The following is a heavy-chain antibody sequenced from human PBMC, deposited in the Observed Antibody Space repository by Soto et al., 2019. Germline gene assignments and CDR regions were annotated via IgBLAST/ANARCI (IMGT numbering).Heavy chain of an antibody. CDR1: GLRFSNYG. D-gene: IGHD3-10*01. J-gene: IGHJ4*01. CDR3: AKSSVDPRWVVRLSDFDY. V-gene: IGHV3-23*01. CDR2: ISDDATVT. Sequence: PGGSLRLSCAAPGLRFSNYGMRWVRLAPGKGLEWVSGISDDATVTDYIDSVRGRFTISRDNTKSMLFLQMDSLRTEDTAVYFCAKSSVDPRWVVRLSDFDYWGQGISVTVSS.